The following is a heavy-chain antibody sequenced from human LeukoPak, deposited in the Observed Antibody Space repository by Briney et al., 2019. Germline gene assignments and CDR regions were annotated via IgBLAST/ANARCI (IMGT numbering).Heavy chain of an antibody. Sequence: PSGTLSLTCAVSGGSISGDNWWSWFRQAPGKGLEWIGEVDHSGRTNYNPSLKSRVTISEDKSKNQFSLIMSSVTAADTAVYYCAKGDRGGWLDFDSWGQGTLVTVSS. CDR1: GGSISGDNW. J-gene: IGHJ4*02. CDR3: AKGDRGGWLDFDS. CDR2: VDHSGRT. V-gene: IGHV4-4*02. D-gene: IGHD3-22*01.